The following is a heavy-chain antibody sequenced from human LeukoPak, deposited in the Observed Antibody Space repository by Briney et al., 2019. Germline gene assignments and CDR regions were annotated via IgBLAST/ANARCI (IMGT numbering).Heavy chain of an antibody. D-gene: IGHD3-22*01. V-gene: IGHV1-24*01. J-gene: IGHJ4*02. CDR3: ATRRMRGSGYYYTYYFDY. Sequence: ASVKVPCKVSGYTLTELSMHWVRQAPGKGLEWMGGFDPEDGETIYAQKFQGRVTMTEDTSTDTAYMELSSLRSKDTAVYYCATRRMRGSGYYYTYYFDYWGQGTLVTVSS. CDR1: GYTLTELS. CDR2: FDPEDGET.